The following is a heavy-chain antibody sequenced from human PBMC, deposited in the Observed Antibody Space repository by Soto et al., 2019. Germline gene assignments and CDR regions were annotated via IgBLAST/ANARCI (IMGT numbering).Heavy chain of an antibody. CDR2: IIPIFGTA. J-gene: IGHJ6*02. CDR3: ARGYCSGGSCHSPYYYGMDV. D-gene: IGHD2-15*01. V-gene: IGHV1-69*12. CDR1: GGTFSSYA. Sequence: QVQLVQSGAEVKKPGSSVKVPCKASGGTFSSYAISWVRQAPGQGLEWMGGIIPIFGTANYAQKFQGRVTITADESTSTAYMELSSLRSEDTAVYYCARGYCSGGSCHSPYYYGMDVWGQGTTVTVSS.